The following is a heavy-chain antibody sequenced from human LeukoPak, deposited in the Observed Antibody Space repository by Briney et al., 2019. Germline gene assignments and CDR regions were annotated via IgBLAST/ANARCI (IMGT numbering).Heavy chain of an antibody. CDR1: GFIFSSYG. Sequence: PGGSLRLSCAASGFIFSSYGMHWVRQAPGKGLEWVAVISYDGSNKYYADSVKGRFTISRDNSKNTLYPQMNSLRAEDTAVYYCAKEVNFHWLGPGDFWGQGTLVTVSS. CDR3: AKEVNFHWLGPGDF. J-gene: IGHJ4*02. D-gene: IGHD3-9*01. CDR2: ISYDGSNK. V-gene: IGHV3-30*18.